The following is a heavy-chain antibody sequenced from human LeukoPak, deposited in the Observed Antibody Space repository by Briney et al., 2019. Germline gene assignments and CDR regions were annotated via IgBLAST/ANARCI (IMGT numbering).Heavy chain of an antibody. J-gene: IGHJ4*02. D-gene: IGHD6-13*01. CDR1: GFTFSSYW. Sequence: PGGSLRLSCAASGFTFSSYWMSWVRQAPGKGLEWVSVIYSGGSTYYADSVKGRFTISRDNSKNTLYLQMNSLRAEDTAVYYCARRGIAEDYWGQGTLVTVSS. CDR2: IYSGGST. CDR3: ARRGIAEDY. V-gene: IGHV3-53*01.